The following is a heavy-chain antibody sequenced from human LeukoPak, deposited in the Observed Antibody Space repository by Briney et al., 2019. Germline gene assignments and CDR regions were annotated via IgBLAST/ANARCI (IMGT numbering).Heavy chain of an antibody. CDR2: IAGTGETT. CDR1: GFTFSKSA. Sequence: PGGSLRLSCAASGFTFSKSAMSWVRQAPGKGLEWVSTIAGTGETTYYADSVKGRFTISRDNSKNTLYLQMNSLRAEDTAGYYCAKSGGYSYGPEKYFDSWGQGSLVTVSS. CDR3: AKSGGYSYGPEKYFDS. V-gene: IGHV3-23*01. J-gene: IGHJ4*02. D-gene: IGHD5-18*01.